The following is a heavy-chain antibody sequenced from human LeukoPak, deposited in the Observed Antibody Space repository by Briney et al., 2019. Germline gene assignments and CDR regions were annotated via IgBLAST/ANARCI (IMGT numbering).Heavy chain of an antibody. CDR1: GFTFSSYA. CDR2: ISGSGGST. J-gene: IGHJ5*02. V-gene: IGHV3-23*01. CDR3: AKDVRGGPHNWFDP. D-gene: IGHD3-10*02. Sequence: GGSLRLSCAASGFTFSSYATSWVRQAPGKGLEWVSAISGSGGSTYYADSVKGRFTISRDNSKNTLYLQMNSLRAEDTAVYYCAKDVRGGPHNWFDPWGQGTLVTVSS.